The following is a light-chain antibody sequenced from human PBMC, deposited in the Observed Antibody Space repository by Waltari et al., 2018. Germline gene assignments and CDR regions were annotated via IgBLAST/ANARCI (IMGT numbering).Light chain of an antibody. CDR3: QAWDSSTVV. V-gene: IGLV3-1*01. CDR2: QDS. Sequence: YELTPPPSVSVSPGPTASLTCSAPKLRDKFACWYQQKPGQSPVLVIYQDSKRPSGIPERFSGSNSGNTATLIISGTQAMDEADYYCQAWDSSTVVFGGGTKLTVL. CDR1: KLRDKF. J-gene: IGLJ2*01.